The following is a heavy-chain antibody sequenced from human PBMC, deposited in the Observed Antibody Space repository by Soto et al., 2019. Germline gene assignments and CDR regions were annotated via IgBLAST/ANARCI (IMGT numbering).Heavy chain of an antibody. D-gene: IGHD1-7*01. CDR3: VRRVSGNYYY. CDR2: ISSNGGTT. V-gene: IGHV3-64*01. Sequence: EVQLAESGGGMVQPGGSLRLSCVASGFTFSSDDMHWVRQAPGKGLEYVSSISSNGGTTYYGNSVKGRFTISRDNSKNTLYLQMGSLRAEDMALYYCVRRVSGNYYYLGQGTLVTVSS. J-gene: IGHJ4*02. CDR1: GFTFSSDD.